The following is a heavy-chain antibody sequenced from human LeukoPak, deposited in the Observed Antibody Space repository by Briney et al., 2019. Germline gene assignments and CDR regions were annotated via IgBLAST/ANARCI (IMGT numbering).Heavy chain of an antibody. CDR1: GFTFSSYG. CDR3: ARDPSGSYADY. Sequence: PGGSLRLSCAASGFTFSSYGMHWVRQAPGKGLVWVSRINSDGSSTSYADSVKGRFTISRDNAKNTLYLQMNSLRAEDTAVYYCARDPSGSYADYWGQGTLVTVSS. D-gene: IGHD1-26*01. CDR2: INSDGSST. V-gene: IGHV3-74*01. J-gene: IGHJ4*02.